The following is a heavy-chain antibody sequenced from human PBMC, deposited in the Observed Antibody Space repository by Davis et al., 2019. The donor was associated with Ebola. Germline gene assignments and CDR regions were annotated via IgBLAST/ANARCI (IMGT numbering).Heavy chain of an antibody. Sequence: GSLRLSCAASGFTFSSYWMSWIRQPPGKGLEWIGEINHSGSTNYNPSLKSRVTISVDTSKNQFSLKLSSVTAADTAVYYCASGYIVATYYGMDVWGQGTTVTVSS. V-gene: IGHV4-34*01. CDR3: ASGYIVATYYGMDV. D-gene: IGHD5-12*01. J-gene: IGHJ6*02. CDR2: INHSGST. CDR1: GFTFSSYW.